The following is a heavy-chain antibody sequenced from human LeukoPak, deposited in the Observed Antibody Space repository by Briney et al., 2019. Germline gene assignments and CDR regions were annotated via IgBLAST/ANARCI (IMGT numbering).Heavy chain of an antibody. CDR2: ITGSSSTI. V-gene: IGHV3-48*02. CDR3: ARDVRYYYDSGGYYVRAFDI. D-gene: IGHD3-22*01. CDR1: GFSFSTYS. Sequence: GGSLRLSCAASGFSFSTYSMNWVRQAPGKGLEWVSSITGSSSTIYYADSVKGRFTISRDNARNSLFLRMNSLRDADTAVYYCARDVRYYYDSGGYYVRAFDIWGQGTMVTVSS. J-gene: IGHJ3*02.